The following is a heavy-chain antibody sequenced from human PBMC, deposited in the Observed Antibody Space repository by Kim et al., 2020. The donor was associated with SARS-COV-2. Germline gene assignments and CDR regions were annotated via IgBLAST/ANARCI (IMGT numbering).Heavy chain of an antibody. CDR2: INAGNGNT. Sequence: ASVKVSCKASGYTFTSYAMHWVRQAPGQRLEWMGWINAGNGNTKYSQKFQGRVTITRDTSASTAYMELSSLRSEDTAVYYCASYDILTGYYAYWGQGTLVTVSS. D-gene: IGHD3-9*01. CDR3: ASYDILTGYYAY. CDR1: GYTFTSYA. V-gene: IGHV1-3*01. J-gene: IGHJ4*02.